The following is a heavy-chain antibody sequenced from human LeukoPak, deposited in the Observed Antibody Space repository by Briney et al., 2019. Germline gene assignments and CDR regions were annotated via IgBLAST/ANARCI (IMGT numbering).Heavy chain of an antibody. D-gene: IGHD2-15*01. Sequence: GXXLRLSCAASGFTFSSYAMSGVRQAPGKGVEWVSAISGSGGSTYYADSVKGRFSISRDNSKNTLYLQMNSLIAEDTAVYYCAKDLSLVLVAYFDYWGQGTLVTVSS. CDR2: ISGSGGST. V-gene: IGHV3-23*01. CDR1: GFTFSSYA. CDR3: AKDLSLVLVAYFDY. J-gene: IGHJ4*02.